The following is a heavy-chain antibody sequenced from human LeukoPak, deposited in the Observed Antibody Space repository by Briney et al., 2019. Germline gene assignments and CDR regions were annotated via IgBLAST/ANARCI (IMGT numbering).Heavy chain of an antibody. D-gene: IGHD2-8*01. CDR2: ISGNNDNS. CDR1: GYTFSNFG. J-gene: IGHJ4*02. CDR3: ARDLGKSLPAVMAWAY. Sequence: ASVKVSCKASGYTFSNFGINWVGQAPGQGLEWMGWISGNNDNSNYGQKFQGRLTMTTDSSTSIAYMELRKLRSDDTAVYYCARDLGKSLPAVMAWAYWGQGTLVTVSS. V-gene: IGHV1-18*01.